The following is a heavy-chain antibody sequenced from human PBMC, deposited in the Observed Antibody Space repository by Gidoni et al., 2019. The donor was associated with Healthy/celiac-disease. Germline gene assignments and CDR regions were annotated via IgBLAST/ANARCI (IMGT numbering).Heavy chain of an antibody. CDR3: ARALYRYFDWRGFDP. CDR1: GGSISSYY. J-gene: IGHJ5*02. Sequence: QVQLQESGPGLVKPSETLSLTCTVSGGSISSYYWSWIRQPPGKGLEWIGYIYYSGSTNYNPSLKSRVTISVDTSKNQFSLKLSSVTAADTAVYYCARALYRYFDWRGFDPWGQGTLVTVSS. CDR2: IYYSGST. D-gene: IGHD3-9*01. V-gene: IGHV4-59*01.